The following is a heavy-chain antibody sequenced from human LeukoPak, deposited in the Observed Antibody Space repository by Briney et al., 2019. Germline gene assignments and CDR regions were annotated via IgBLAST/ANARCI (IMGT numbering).Heavy chain of an antibody. D-gene: IGHD3-10*01. CDR2: IKNDGSEE. CDR3: ARAIRGSAVDTGDR. V-gene: IGHV3-7*01. CDR1: GFTFSSYW. Sequence: GSLRLSCAASGFTFSSYWMRWVRQAPGKGLEGVANIKNDGSEEYYVESVKGRFTISRDNAKNSLFLQMNSLTVEDTAVYYCARAIRGSAVDTGDRWGQGTLVTVSS. J-gene: IGHJ4*02.